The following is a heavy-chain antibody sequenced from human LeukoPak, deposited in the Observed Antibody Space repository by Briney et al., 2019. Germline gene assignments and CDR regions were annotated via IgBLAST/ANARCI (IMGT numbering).Heavy chain of an antibody. CDR2: ISSSSSTI. J-gene: IGHJ4*02. V-gene: IGHV3-48*02. D-gene: IGHD1-26*01. Sequence: GGSLRLSCAASGFTFSSYSMNWVRQAPGKGLEWVSYISSSSSTIFYADSVKGRFTISRDNAKNSLYLQMHSLRDEDAAVYYCARAWYSWGYYFDYWGQGTLVTVSS. CDR1: GFTFSSYS. CDR3: ARAWYSWGYYFDY.